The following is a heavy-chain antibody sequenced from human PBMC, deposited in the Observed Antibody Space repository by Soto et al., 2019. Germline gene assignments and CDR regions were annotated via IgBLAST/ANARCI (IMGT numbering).Heavy chain of an antibody. Sequence: GESLKISCAASGFTFSNSWMSWVRQAPGKGLEWVGRIKSKTDGGTTDYAAPVKGRFTISRDDSKNTLYLQMNSLKTEDTAVYYCTTPGIRELLQLDYWGQGTLVTVSS. D-gene: IGHD1-26*01. J-gene: IGHJ4*02. CDR2: IKSKTDGGTT. CDR3: TTPGIRELLQLDY. CDR1: GFTFSNSW. V-gene: IGHV3-15*01.